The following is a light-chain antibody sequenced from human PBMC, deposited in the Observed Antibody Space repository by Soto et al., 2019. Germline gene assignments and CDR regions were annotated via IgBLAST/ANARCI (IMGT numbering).Light chain of an antibody. Sequence: QSALTQPRSVSGSPGQSVTISCTGTSSDVGGYNYVSWYQQHPGKALKLMIYDVSKRPSGVPDRFSGSKFGNTASLTISGLQAEDEADYYCCSYAGSYTYYVFGTGTKVTVL. CDR1: SSDVGGYNY. CDR2: DVS. J-gene: IGLJ1*01. CDR3: CSYAGSYTYYV. V-gene: IGLV2-11*01.